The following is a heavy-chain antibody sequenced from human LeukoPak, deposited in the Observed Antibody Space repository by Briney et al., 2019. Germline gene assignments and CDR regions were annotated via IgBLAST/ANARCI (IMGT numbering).Heavy chain of an antibody. D-gene: IGHD3-22*01. V-gene: IGHV3-7*01. Sequence: LPGGSLRLSCAASGFSFTGYWMTWVRQAPGKGLEWVANINKDGSGKEHVDSVKGRFTISRDNAKNSLYLQMNSLRAEDTAVYYCARAAGGKTRNIYYYDSSGSTPHWGQGTLVTVSS. CDR1: GFSFTGYW. J-gene: IGHJ4*02. CDR3: ARAAGGKTRNIYYYDSSGSTPH. CDR2: INKDGSGK.